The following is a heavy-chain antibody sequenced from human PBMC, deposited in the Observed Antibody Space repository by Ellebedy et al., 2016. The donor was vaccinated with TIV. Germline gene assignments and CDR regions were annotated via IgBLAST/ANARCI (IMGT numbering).Heavy chain of an antibody. D-gene: IGHD3-22*01. CDR2: ISAYSGDT. J-gene: IGHJ4*02. V-gene: IGHV1-18*01. CDR1: GYTFTSYA. CDR3: AREDSSGYYYFDQ. Sequence: ASVKVSCKASGYTFTSYALTWVRQAPGQGLEWMGWISAYSGDTNYAQKFQGRVTMTTDTSTSTVYMELRSLRSDDTAVYYCAREDSSGYYYFDQWGQGTLVIVSS.